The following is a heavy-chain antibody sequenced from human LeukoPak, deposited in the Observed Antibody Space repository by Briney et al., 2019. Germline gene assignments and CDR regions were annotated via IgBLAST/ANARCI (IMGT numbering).Heavy chain of an antibody. CDR2: IYYSGST. CDR1: GGSISSYY. J-gene: IGHJ4*02. V-gene: IGHV4-59*01. CDR3: ARAGGYCGGDCYEY. Sequence: RTSETLSLTCTVSGGSISSYYWSWIRQPPGKGLEWIGYIYYSGSTNYNPSLKSRVTISVDTSKNQFSLKLSSVTAADTAVYYCARAGGYCGGDCYEYWGQGTLVTVSS. D-gene: IGHD2-21*01.